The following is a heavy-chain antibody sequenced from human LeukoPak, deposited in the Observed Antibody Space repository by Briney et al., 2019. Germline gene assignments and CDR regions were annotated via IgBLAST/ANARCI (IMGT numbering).Heavy chain of an antibody. V-gene: IGHV3-64D*06. J-gene: IGHJ4*02. CDR3: VKGGDELTYYFGY. D-gene: IGHD3-10*01. CDR2: ISSNGGST. CDR1: GFTFSSYA. Sequence: PGGSLRLSCSASGFTFSSYAMHWVRQAPGKGLEYVSAISSNGGSTYYADSVKGRFTISRDNSKNTLYLQMSSLRAEDTAVYYCVKGGDELTYYFGYWGQGTLVTVSS.